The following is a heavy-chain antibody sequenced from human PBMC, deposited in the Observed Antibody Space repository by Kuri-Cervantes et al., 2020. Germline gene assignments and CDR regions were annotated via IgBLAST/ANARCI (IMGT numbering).Heavy chain of an antibody. CDR2: IHSDGSST. Sequence: GESLKISCAASGFTFSSYWMHWVRQAPGKGLVWVSRIHSDGSSTSYADSVKGRFTISRDNAKNTLYLQMNSLRAEDSAVYYCERGGRITIFGVVTDYYYGMDVLGQGTTVTVSS. J-gene: IGHJ6*02. CDR3: ERGGRITIFGVVTDYYYGMDV. D-gene: IGHD3-3*01. CDR1: GFTFSSYW. V-gene: IGHV3-74*01.